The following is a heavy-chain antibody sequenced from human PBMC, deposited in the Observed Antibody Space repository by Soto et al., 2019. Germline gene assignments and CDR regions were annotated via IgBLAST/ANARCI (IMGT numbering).Heavy chain of an antibody. V-gene: IGHV1-2*02. J-gene: IGHJ4*02. CDR1: GYTFTGYY. CDR3: ARGERRIAARKAPTFHFDY. D-gene: IGHD6-13*01. Sequence: QVQLVQSGAEVKKPGASVKVSCKASGYTFTGYYMHWVRQAPGQGLEWMGLINPDSGSTKYAQKSRGRVTMNRDTSISTAYVEPYRLRSDDSALYYCARGERRIAARKAPTFHFDYWGQGTLATFSS. CDR2: INPDSGST.